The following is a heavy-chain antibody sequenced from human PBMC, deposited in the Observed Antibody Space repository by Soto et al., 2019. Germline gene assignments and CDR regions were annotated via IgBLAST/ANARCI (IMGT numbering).Heavy chain of an antibody. Sequence: KPSETLSLTCTVSGGSVSSGSYYWSWIRQPPGKGLEWIGYIYYSGSTNYNPSLKSRVTISVDTSKNQFSLKLSSVTAADTAVYYCARSWSYFDYWGQGTLVTVSS. CDR3: ARSWSYFDY. D-gene: IGHD6-13*01. J-gene: IGHJ4*02. V-gene: IGHV4-61*01. CDR1: GGSVSSGSYY. CDR2: IYYSGST.